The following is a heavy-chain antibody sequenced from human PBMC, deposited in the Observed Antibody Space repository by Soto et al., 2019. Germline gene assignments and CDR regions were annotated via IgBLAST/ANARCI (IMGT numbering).Heavy chain of an antibody. D-gene: IGHD3-16*02. CDR2: IWYDGSNK. CDR3: ARGRRGRGDYVWGSYRPGFDY. J-gene: IGHJ4*02. CDR1: GFTFSSYG. Sequence: QVQLVESGGGVVQPGRSVRLSCAASGFTFSSYGMHWVRQAPGKGLEWVAVIWYDGSNKYYADSVKGRFTISRDNSKNTLYLQMNSLRAEDTAVYYCARGRRGRGDYVWGSYRPGFDYWGQGTLVTVSS. V-gene: IGHV3-33*01.